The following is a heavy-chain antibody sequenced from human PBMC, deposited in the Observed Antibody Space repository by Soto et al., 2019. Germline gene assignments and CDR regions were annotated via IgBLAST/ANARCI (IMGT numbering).Heavy chain of an antibody. CDR3: ARDSLRFLEGGDAFDI. V-gene: IGHV3-7*01. Sequence: VGSLRLSCAASGFTFSSYWMSWVRQAPGKGLEWVANIKQDGSEKYYVDSVKGRFTISRDNAKNSLYLQMNSLRAEDTAVYYCARDSLRFLEGGDAFDIWGQGTMVTVSS. CDR2: IKQDGSEK. J-gene: IGHJ3*02. D-gene: IGHD3-3*01. CDR1: GFTFSSYW.